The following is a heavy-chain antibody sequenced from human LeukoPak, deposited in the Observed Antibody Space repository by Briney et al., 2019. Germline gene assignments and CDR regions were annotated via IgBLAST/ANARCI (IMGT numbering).Heavy chain of an antibody. J-gene: IGHJ5*02. CDR1: GGSISSGGYS. CDR2: IYHSGST. D-gene: IGHD6-13*01. CDR3: ARGIAAAGTHWFDP. Sequence: SQTLSLTCAVSGGSISSGGYSWSWIRQPPGKGLEWIGYIYHSGSTNYNPSLKSRVTISVDTSKNQFSLKLSSVTAADTAVYYCARGIAAAGTHWFDPWGQGTLVTVSS. V-gene: IGHV4-30-2*01.